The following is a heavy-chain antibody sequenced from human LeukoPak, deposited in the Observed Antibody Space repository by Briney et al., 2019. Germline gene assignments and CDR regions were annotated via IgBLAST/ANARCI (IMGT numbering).Heavy chain of an antibody. CDR2: IIPIFSTE. Sequence: SVKVSCKASGGTFSTYPITWVRQAPGQGLEWVGGIIPIFSTEDYGQKFEGRVTITTDESTSTAYMELSSLRSEDTAVYYCARSPAYGSGSEFDYWGQGTLVTVSS. CDR3: ARSPAYGSGSEFDY. J-gene: IGHJ4*02. V-gene: IGHV1-69*05. D-gene: IGHD3-10*01. CDR1: GGTFSTYP.